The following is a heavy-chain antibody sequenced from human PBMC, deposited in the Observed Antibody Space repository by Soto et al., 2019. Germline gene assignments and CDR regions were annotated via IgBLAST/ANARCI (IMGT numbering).Heavy chain of an antibody. Sequence: GGSLRLSCAASGFTFSSYSMNWVRQAPGKGLEWVSSISSSSSYIYYADSVKGRFTISRDNAKNSLYLQMNSLRAEDTAVYYCARGPEYDILTGFYGMDVWGQGTTVTVSS. CDR2: ISSSSSYI. V-gene: IGHV3-21*01. D-gene: IGHD3-9*01. CDR3: ARGPEYDILTGFYGMDV. CDR1: GFTFSSYS. J-gene: IGHJ6*02.